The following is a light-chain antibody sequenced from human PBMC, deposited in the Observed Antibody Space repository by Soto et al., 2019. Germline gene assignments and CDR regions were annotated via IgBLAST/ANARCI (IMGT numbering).Light chain of an antibody. CDR2: DAS. V-gene: IGKV1-5*01. Sequence: DIHMTHSPSTLSASVGDRVTITCRASESIRSWLAWYQQKPGKAPKLLIYDASSLESGVPSRFSGSGSGTEFSLTISSLQPDDFASYYRQQYKSYPWTFGQGTRWIS. CDR3: QQYKSYPWT. CDR1: ESIRSW. J-gene: IGKJ1*01.